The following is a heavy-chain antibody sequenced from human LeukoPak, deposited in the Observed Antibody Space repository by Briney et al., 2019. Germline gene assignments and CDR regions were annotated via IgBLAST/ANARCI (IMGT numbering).Heavy chain of an antibody. CDR2: INDSGYT. CDR1: GGSFSGYY. CDR3: ARLVCRLQRLNKGRGSDYATRYYLDS. V-gene: IGHV4-34*01. J-gene: IGHJ4*02. Sequence: PAETLTLTCAVYGGSFSGYYYNWIRQPPGKGLEWIGEINDSGYTNYYASFESRVTISVNTPKNQSSLKLKSVTTADTAVYYYARLVCRLQRLNKGRGSDYATRYYLDSWGQGTLVTVST. D-gene: IGHD3-16*01.